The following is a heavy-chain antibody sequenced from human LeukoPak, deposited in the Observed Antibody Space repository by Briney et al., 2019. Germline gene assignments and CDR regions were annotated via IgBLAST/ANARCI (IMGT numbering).Heavy chain of an antibody. J-gene: IGHJ4*02. CDR3: VSGDYGNY. CDR2: IKKDGSEN. V-gene: IGHV3-7*01. CDR1: GFTFSSYW. Sequence: GGSLRLSCAASGFTFSSYWMSWVRQAPGKGLEWVANIKKDGSENYYVDSVEGRFTVSRDNAKNTLFLQMNSLRVEDTALYYCVSGDYGNYWGQGTLVTVSS. D-gene: IGHD4-17*01.